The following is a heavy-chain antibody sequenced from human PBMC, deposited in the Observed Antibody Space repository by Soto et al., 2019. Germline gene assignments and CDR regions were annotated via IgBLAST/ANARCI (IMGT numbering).Heavy chain of an antibody. CDR2: INAGNGNT. D-gene: IGHD3-3*01. Sequence: ASVKVSCKASGYTFTSYAMHWVRQAPGQRLEWMGWINAGNGNTKYSQKFQGRVTITRDTSASTAYMELSSLRSEDTAVYYCARGVTFRVVIIPFDYWGQGTLVTVSS. CDR3: ARGVTFRVVIIPFDY. J-gene: IGHJ4*02. CDR1: GYTFTSYA. V-gene: IGHV1-3*01.